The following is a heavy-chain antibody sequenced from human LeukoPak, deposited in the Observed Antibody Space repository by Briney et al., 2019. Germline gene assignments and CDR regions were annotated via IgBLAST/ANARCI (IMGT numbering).Heavy chain of an antibody. D-gene: IGHD2-15*01. CDR3: ARSPPYCSGGSCYLDY. Sequence: PSETLSLTCTVSGGSISSYYWSWLRQPPGKGLERIGYIYYSGSTNYNPSLKSRVTISVDTSKNQFSLKLSSVTAADTAVYYWARSPPYCSGGSCYLDYWGQGTLVTVSS. CDR2: IYYSGST. V-gene: IGHV4-59*01. CDR1: GGSISSYY. J-gene: IGHJ4*02.